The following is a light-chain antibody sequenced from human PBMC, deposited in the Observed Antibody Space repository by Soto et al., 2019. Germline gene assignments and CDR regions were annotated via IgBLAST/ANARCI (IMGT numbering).Light chain of an antibody. CDR1: QTITKY. Sequence: DIQMTQSPSSLSASVGDRVTITCRASQTITKYLNWYQQKPGKVPKLLIYAASSLQSGVPSRFSGRGSGTDFTLTISSLEPEDFATYYCQQSYSTLQTFGGGTKVEIK. CDR2: AAS. CDR3: QQSYSTLQT. J-gene: IGKJ4*01. V-gene: IGKV1-39*01.